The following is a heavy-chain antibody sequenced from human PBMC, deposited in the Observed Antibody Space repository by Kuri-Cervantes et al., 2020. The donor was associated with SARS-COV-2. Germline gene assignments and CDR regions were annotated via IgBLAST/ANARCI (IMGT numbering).Heavy chain of an antibody. J-gene: IGHJ4*02. CDR3: ARGAAVAATCFDY. D-gene: IGHD6-19*01. Sequence: SETLSLTCTVSGGPITSHYWNWIRQSPGRGLEWIGYIYYSGSTKYNPSLNSRVTMSVDTSKNQFSLKLSSVTAADTAVYFCARGAAVAATCFDYWGQGTLVTVSS. CDR2: IYYSGST. V-gene: IGHV4-59*11. CDR1: GGPITSHY.